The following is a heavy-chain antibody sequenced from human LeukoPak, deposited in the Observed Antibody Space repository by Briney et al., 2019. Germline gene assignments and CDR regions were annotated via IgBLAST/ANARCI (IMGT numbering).Heavy chain of an antibody. J-gene: IGHJ4*02. CDR3: AKDRGYSSLFLDY. V-gene: IGHV3-9*01. CDR2: ISWNSGSI. CDR1: GFTFDDYA. Sequence: GGSLRLSCAASGFTFDDYAMHWVRQAPGKGLEWVSGISWNSGSIGYADSVKGRFTISRDNAKNSLYLQMNSLRAEDTALYYCAKDRGYSSLFLDYRGQGTLVTVSS. D-gene: IGHD6-13*01.